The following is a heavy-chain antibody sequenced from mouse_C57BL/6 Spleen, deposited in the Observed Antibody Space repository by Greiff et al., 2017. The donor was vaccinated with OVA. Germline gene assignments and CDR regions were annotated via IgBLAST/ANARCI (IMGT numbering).Heavy chain of an antibody. CDR2: FSSGGSYT. Sequence: EVQVVESGGDLVKPGGSLKLSCAASGFTFSSYGMSWVRQTPDKRLEWVATFSSGGSYTYYPDSVKGRFTFSRDNAKNTLYLQMSSLKSKDTAMYYCARHWAYWGQGTLVTVSA. V-gene: IGHV5-6*01. CDR3: ARHWAY. J-gene: IGHJ3*01. CDR1: GFTFSSYG.